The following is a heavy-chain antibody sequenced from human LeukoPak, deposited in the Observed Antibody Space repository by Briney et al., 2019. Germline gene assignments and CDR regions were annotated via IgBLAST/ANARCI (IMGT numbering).Heavy chain of an antibody. CDR2: IYYSGST. J-gene: IGHJ4*02. CDR3: AREHSSSSYFDY. D-gene: IGHD6-6*01. CDR1: GGSISSGGHY. V-gene: IGHV4-31*03. Sequence: SETLSLTCTISGGSISSGGHYWSWIRQHPGKGLEWIGYIYYSGSTYYNPSLKSRVTISVDTSKNQFSLKLTSVTAADTAVYYCAREHSSSSYFDYWGQGTLVTVSS.